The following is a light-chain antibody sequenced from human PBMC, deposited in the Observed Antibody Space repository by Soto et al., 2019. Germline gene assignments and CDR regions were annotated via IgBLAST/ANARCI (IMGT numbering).Light chain of an antibody. V-gene: IGKV3D-20*02. J-gene: IGKJ5*01. CDR3: HQRNK. CDR2: AAS. Sequence: DIVLTQSPGTLSLSPGERATLSCRASQRISSNYLGWYQQKHGQAPRLLIYAASSRDTGIPARFSGSRSGTDFTLTISSLEPEDFGVYFCHQRNKFGQGTRLEIK. CDR1: QRISSNY.